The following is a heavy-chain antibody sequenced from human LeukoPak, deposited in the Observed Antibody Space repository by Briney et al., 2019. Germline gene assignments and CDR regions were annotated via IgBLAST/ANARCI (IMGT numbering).Heavy chain of an antibody. CDR1: GFTFSSNW. D-gene: IGHD3-16*02. V-gene: IGHV3-74*01. J-gene: IGHJ3*02. Sequence: GGSLRLSCAASGFTFSSNWMHWVRQAPGKGLVWVSRINEDGSTTNYADSVKGRSTIFRDNAKNTLYLQMNSLRAEDTAVYYCAKSGDMITFGGAIVPDAFDIWGQGTMVTVSS. CDR3: AKSGDMITFGGAIVPDAFDI. CDR2: INEDGSTT.